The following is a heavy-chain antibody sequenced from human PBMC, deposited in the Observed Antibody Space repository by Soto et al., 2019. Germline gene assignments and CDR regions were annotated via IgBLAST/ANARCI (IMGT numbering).Heavy chain of an antibody. Sequence: GGSLRLSCAASGFSFSSYAMHWVRQAPGKGLEWVAVISYDGGKKYYADSVKGRFTISRDNSQNTLYVEMTSLSAEDTAVYYCVREGQPAAGTTPHNWGQGTLVTVSS. CDR2: ISYDGGKK. CDR3: VREGQPAAGTTPHN. V-gene: IGHV3-30*04. CDR1: GFSFSSYA. D-gene: IGHD6-13*01. J-gene: IGHJ4*02.